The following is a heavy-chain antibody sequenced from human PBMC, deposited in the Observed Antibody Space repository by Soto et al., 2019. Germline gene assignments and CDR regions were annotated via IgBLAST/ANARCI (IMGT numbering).Heavy chain of an antibody. CDR2: IYYSGST. Sequence: QVQLQKSGPGLVKPSQTLSLTCTVSGGSISSGGYYWSWIRQHPGKGLEWIGYIYYSGSTYYNPSLKSRVTISVDTSKNQFSLKLSSVTAADTAVYYCARTYYDFWSGYYTIDYWGQGTLVTVSS. CDR1: GGSISSGGYY. V-gene: IGHV4-31*03. J-gene: IGHJ4*02. D-gene: IGHD3-3*01. CDR3: ARTYYDFWSGYYTIDY.